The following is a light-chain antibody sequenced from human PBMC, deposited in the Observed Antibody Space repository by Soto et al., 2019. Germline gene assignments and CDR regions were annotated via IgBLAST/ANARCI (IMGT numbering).Light chain of an antibody. CDR3: SSYTSSSTHVV. V-gene: IGLV1-40*01. CDR2: GNS. J-gene: IGLJ2*01. Sequence: QAVVTQPPSVSGAPGQRVTISCTGSSSNIGAGYDVHWYQQLPGTAPKLLIYGNSNRPSGVPDRFSGSKSGTSASLAITGLQAEDEADYYCSSYTSSSTHVVFGGGTKVTVL. CDR1: SSNIGAGYD.